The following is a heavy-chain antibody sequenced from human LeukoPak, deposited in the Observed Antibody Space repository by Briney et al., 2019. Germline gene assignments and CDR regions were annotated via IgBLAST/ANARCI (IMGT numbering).Heavy chain of an antibody. CDR1: GFTFSSFE. CDR3: ATYRQIQVPFEF. J-gene: IGHJ4*02. Sequence: GGSLRLSCAASGFTFSSFEMNWVRQAPGKGLEWVSYISGSGSTIYYADSVKGRFTISRDNSRSTLSLQMDSLRAEDTATYYCATYRQIQVPFEFWGQGTLVTVSS. V-gene: IGHV3-48*03. D-gene: IGHD5-18*01. CDR2: ISGSGSTI.